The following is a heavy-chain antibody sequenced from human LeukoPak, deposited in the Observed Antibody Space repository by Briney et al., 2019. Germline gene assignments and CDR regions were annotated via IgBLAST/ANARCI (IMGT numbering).Heavy chain of an antibody. CDR3: ARRLGRNYYYGMDV. J-gene: IGHJ6*02. D-gene: IGHD3-16*01. Sequence: SETLSLTCTVSGGSISSSSYYWGWIRQPPGKGLEWIGSIYYSGSTYYNPSLKSRVTISVDTSKNQFSLKLSSVTAADTAVYYCARRLGRNYYYGMDVWGQGTTVTVSS. CDR1: GGSISSSSYY. CDR2: IYYSGST. V-gene: IGHV4-39*01.